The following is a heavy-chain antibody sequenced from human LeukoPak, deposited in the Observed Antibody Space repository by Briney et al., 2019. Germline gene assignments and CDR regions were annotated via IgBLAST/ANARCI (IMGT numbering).Heavy chain of an antibody. J-gene: IGHJ4*02. V-gene: IGHV5-51*01. CDR1: GYIFTSYL. CDR3: ARNLAIVNMVRGVIIKGSGKELDH. CDR2: IYPGDADT. Sequence: GESLKISCKVSGYIFTSYLIGWVRQMPRKGLVWMGIIYPGDADTRYSPSFQGQVTISADKSISTAYLQWRRMKASDTAMYYCARNLAIVNMVRGVIIKGSGKELDHWGQGTLVTVYS. D-gene: IGHD3-10*01.